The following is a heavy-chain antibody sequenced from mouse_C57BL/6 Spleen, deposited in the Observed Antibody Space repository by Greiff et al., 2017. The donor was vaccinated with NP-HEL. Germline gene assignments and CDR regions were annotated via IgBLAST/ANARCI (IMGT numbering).Heavy chain of an antibody. D-gene: IGHD2-4*01. Sequence: QVQLQQPGAELVKPGASVKMSCKASGYTFTSYRITWVKQRPGQGLEWIGDIYPGSGSTNYNEQFTSKATLTVDTSSSTAYMQLSSLTSEDSAVYDCATGYDYDEAYWGQGTLVTVSA. CDR3: ATGYDYDEAY. J-gene: IGHJ3*01. CDR2: IYPGSGST. V-gene: IGHV1-55*01. CDR1: GYTFTSYR.